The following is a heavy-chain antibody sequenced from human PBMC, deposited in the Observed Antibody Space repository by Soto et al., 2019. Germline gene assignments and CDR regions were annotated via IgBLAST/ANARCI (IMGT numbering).Heavy chain of an antibody. CDR3: ARKDKSGYFNWFDP. CDR1: GYTFSSSW. J-gene: IGHJ5*02. D-gene: IGHD3-22*01. V-gene: IGHV5-51*01. CDR2: IFPSDSDT. Sequence: GESLKISCKASGYTFSSSWISWVRQTPGKGLEWMGIIFPSDSDTRYSPSFQGQVTISADRSTSTVFLQWASLKASDTAVYFCARKDKSGYFNWFDPWGQGTLVTVSS.